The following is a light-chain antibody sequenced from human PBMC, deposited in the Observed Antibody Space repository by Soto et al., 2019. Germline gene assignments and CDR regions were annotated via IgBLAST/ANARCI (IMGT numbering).Light chain of an antibody. CDR3: SSYTSSSTYV. CDR2: EVS. CDR1: SSDVGSYNR. V-gene: IGLV2-18*02. J-gene: IGLJ1*01. Sequence: QSVLTQPPSVSGSPGQSVTISCTGTSSDVGSYNRVSWYQQPPGTAPKLMIYEVSNRPSGVPDRFSGSKSGNTASLTISGLQAEHEADYYCSSYTSSSTYVFGTGTKATVL.